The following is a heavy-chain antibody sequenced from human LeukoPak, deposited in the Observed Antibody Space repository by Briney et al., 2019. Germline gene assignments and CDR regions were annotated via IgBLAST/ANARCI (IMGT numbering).Heavy chain of an antibody. CDR2: INHSGST. CDR1: GGSFSGYY. Sequence: KPPETLSLTCAVYGGSFSGYYWSWIRQPPGKGLEWIGEINHSGSTNYNPSLKSRVTISVDTSKNQFSLKLSSVTAADTAVYYCARGRTELAAAGNIDYWGQGTLVTVSS. CDR3: ARGRTELAAAGNIDY. V-gene: IGHV4-34*01. J-gene: IGHJ4*02. D-gene: IGHD6-13*01.